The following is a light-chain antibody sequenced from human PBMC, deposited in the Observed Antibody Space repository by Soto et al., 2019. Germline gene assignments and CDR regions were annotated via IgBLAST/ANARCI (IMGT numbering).Light chain of an antibody. CDR1: QTIRSNY. J-gene: IGKJ1*01. V-gene: IGKV3-20*01. Sequence: ETVLTQSPGTLSLSPGERATLSCRASQTIRSNYLAWYRQTPGQAPRLLIYGASNRATGIADRFSGSGSGTDFTLTISRLEPEDFALYYCQQYGSSPRTFGQGTKVEIK. CDR2: GAS. CDR3: QQYGSSPRT.